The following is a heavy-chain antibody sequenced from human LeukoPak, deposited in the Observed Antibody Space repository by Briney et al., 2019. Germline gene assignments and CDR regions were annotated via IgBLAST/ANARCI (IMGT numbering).Heavy chain of an antibody. CDR3: ASSVAGTDATGDY. V-gene: IGHV3-33*01. CDR2: IWYDGSNK. Sequence: PGRSLRLSCAASGFTFSSYGMHSVRQAPGKGLEWVAVIWYDGSNKYYADSVKGRFTISRDNSKNTLYLQMNSLRAEDTAVYYCASSVAGTDATGDYWGQGTLVTVSS. CDR1: GFTFSSYG. J-gene: IGHJ4*02. D-gene: IGHD6-19*01.